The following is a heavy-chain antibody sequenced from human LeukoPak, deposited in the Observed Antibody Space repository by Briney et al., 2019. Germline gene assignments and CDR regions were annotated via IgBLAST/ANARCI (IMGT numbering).Heavy chain of an antibody. J-gene: IGHJ4*02. D-gene: IGHD5-24*01. CDR3: ARLDMSTIRIDF. V-gene: IGHV4-34*01. CDR1: GGSFSGYY. Sequence: KPSETLSLTCGVYGGSFSGYYWNWIRQPPGKGLEWIGEINHSGASKYHPSLKSRVTISVDTSKNQFSLKLSSVTAADSAVYYCARLDMSTIRIDFWGQGTVVTVSS. CDR2: INHSGAS.